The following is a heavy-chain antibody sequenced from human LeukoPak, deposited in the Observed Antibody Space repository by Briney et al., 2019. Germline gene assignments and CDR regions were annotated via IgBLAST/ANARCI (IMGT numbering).Heavy chain of an antibody. CDR2: IIPIFGTA. D-gene: IGHD1-20*01. CDR3: ARGLTGDSYNYYYMDV. J-gene: IGHJ6*03. Sequence: SVKVSCKASGGTFSSYAISWVRQAPGQGLEWMGGIIPIFGTANYAQKFQGRVTITTDESTSTTYMELSSLRSEDTAVYYCARGLTGDSYNYYYMDVWGKGTTVTVSS. V-gene: IGHV1-69*05. CDR1: GGTFSSYA.